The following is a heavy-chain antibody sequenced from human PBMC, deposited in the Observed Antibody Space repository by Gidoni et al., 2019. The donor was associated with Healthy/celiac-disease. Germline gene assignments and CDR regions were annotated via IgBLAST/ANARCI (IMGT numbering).Heavy chain of an antibody. D-gene: IGHD4-17*01. CDR2: ISSSSSYI. Sequence: EVQLVESGGGLVKPGGSLRLSCAASGFTFSSYSMNWVRQAPGKGLEWVSSISSSSSYIYYADSVKGRFTISRNNAKNSLYLQMNSLRAEYTAVYYCASHMTTGTYWGQGTLVTVSS. CDR1: GFTFSSYS. J-gene: IGHJ4*02. CDR3: ASHMTTGTY. V-gene: IGHV3-21*01.